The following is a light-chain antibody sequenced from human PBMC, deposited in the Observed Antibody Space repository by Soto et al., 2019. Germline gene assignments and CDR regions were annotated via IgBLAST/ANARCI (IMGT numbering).Light chain of an antibody. V-gene: IGKV3-15*01. CDR1: QSVSSN. Sequence: EIVMTQSPATLSVSPVERATLSCRSSQSVSSNLAWYQQKPGQAPRLLISGASTRATGIPARFTGSGSGTEFTLTISNLQPEDFAVYYCQQYNNWPPWTFGQGTKVDIK. CDR3: QQYNNWPPWT. CDR2: GAS. J-gene: IGKJ1*01.